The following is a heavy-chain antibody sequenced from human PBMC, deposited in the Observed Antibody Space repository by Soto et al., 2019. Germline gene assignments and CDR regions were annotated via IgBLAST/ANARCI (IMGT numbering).Heavy chain of an antibody. CDR1: GGSISSYY. CDR3: ARDLITMVRGVTVRWFDP. CDR2: IYYSGST. J-gene: IGHJ5*02. Sequence: SETLSLTCTVSGGSISSYYWSWIRQPPGKGLEWIGYIYYSGSTNYNPSLKSRVTISVDTSKNQFSLKLSSVTAADTAVYYCARDLITMVRGVTVRWFDPWGQGTLVTVSS. D-gene: IGHD3-10*01. V-gene: IGHV4-59*01.